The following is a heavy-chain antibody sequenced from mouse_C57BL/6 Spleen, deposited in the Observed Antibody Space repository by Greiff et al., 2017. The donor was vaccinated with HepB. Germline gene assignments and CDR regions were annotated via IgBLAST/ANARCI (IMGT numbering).Heavy chain of an antibody. CDR1: GYTFTSYW. V-gene: IGHV1-61*01. J-gene: IGHJ2*01. CDR2: IYPSDSET. D-gene: IGHD2-1*01. Sequence: VQLQQPGAELVRPGSSVKLSCKASGYTFTSYWMDWVKQRPGQGLEWIGNIYPSDSETHYNQKFKDKATLTVDKSSSTAYMQLSSLTSEDSAVYYCARGYGNYEKYYFDYWGQGTTLTVSS. CDR3: ARGYGNYEKYYFDY.